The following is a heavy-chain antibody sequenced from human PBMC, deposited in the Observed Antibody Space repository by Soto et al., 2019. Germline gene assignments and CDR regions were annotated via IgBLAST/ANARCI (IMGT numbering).Heavy chain of an antibody. V-gene: IGHV4-59*08. CDR2: IYYSGST. J-gene: IGHJ5*02. CDR1: GGSISSYY. CDR3: ARVVVPAAIVDP. D-gene: IGHD2-2*02. Sequence: SETLSLTCTVSGGSISSYYWSWIRQPPGKGLEWIGYIYYSGSTNYNPSLKSRVTISVDTSKNQFSLKLSSVTAADTAVYYCARVVVPAAIVDPWGQGTLVTVSS.